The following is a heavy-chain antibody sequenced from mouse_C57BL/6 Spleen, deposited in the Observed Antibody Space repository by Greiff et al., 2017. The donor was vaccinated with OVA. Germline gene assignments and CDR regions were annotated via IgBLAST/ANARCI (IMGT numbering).Heavy chain of an antibody. D-gene: IGHD2-12*01. V-gene: IGHV5-6*01. CDR1: GFTFSSYG. CDR3: ARHNDRYFDV. Sequence: EVQLMESGGDLVKPGGSLKLSCAASGFTFSSYGMSWVRQTPDKRLEWVATISRGGSYTYYPDSVKGRFTIARDNAKNTLYLQMSSLKAEDTARYYCARHNDRYFDVWGTGTTVTVSS. J-gene: IGHJ1*03. CDR2: ISRGGSYT.